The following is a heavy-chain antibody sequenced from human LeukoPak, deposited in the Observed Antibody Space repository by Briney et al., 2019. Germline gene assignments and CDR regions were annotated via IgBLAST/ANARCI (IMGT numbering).Heavy chain of an antibody. CDR1: GDIVSHNSAA. CDR3: ARGGMGIFDI. J-gene: IGHJ3*02. D-gene: IGHD6-13*01. Sequence: SQTLSLTCAISGDIVSHNSAAWSWIRQSPSRGLEWLGRTYYRSKWYNDYALSVKGRITITPDTSKNQFSLQLNSVTPDDTAVYFCARGGMGIFDIFDQGTMVFVSS. V-gene: IGHV6-1*01. CDR2: TYYRSKWYN.